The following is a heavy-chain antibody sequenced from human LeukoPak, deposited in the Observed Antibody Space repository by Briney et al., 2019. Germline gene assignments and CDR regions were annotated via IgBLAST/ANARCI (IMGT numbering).Heavy chain of an antibody. CDR1: GVSFSGYY. CDR2: INHSGST. Sequence: PSETLSLTCAVYGVSFSGYYWSWIRQPPGKGLEWIGEINHSGSTNYNPSLKSRVTISVDTSKNQFSLKLSSVTAADTAVYYCSREVRGVITYYYYYYYMDVWGKGTTVTVSS. V-gene: IGHV4-34*01. J-gene: IGHJ6*03. D-gene: IGHD3-10*01. CDR3: SREVRGVITYYYYYYYMDV.